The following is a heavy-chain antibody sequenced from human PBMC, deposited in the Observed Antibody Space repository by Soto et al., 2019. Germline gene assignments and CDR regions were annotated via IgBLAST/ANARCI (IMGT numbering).Heavy chain of an antibody. CDR3: AKGVGATKGNYFDC. CDR1: GFTFSSYA. J-gene: IGHJ4*02. Sequence: GGSLRLSCAASGFTFSSYAMSWVRQAPGKGLEWVSAISGGGGSIYYADSVKGRFAISRDNSKNTLYLQMNSLRAEDTAVYYCAKGVGATKGNYFDCWGQGTLVTVSS. V-gene: IGHV3-23*01. CDR2: ISGGGGSI. D-gene: IGHD1-26*01.